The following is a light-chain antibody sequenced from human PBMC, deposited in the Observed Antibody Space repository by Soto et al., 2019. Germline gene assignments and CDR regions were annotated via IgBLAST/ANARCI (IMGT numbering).Light chain of an antibody. CDR1: SSDVGGYNY. V-gene: IGLV2-14*03. Sequence: SELTRPATVSRSPGQSIPISCTGTSSDVGGYNYVSWYQHHPGKVPQIMIYDVSSRPSGVSDRFSGSKSGNTASLTISGLQAEDEADYYCSSYTSSNTYAFGTGTKVPVL. CDR3: SSYTSSNTYA. CDR2: DVS. J-gene: IGLJ1*01.